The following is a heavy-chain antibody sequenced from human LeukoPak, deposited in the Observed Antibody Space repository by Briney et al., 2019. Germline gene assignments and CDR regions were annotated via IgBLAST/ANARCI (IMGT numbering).Heavy chain of an antibody. CDR2: INPSGGST. J-gene: IGHJ4*02. D-gene: IGHD4-11*01. Sequence: ASVKDSCKASGYTFTSYYMHWVRQAPGQGLEWMGIINPSGGSTSYAQKFQGRVTMTRDTSTSTVYMELSSLRSEDTAVYYCARDFPATVTPFVSTYDYWGQGTLVTVSS. V-gene: IGHV1-46*03. CDR1: GYTFTSYY. CDR3: ARDFPATVTPFVSTYDY.